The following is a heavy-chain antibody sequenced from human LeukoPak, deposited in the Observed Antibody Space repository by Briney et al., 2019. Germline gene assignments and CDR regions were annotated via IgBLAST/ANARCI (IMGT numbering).Heavy chain of an antibody. CDR3: AKALDTAMVTCDY. J-gene: IGHJ4*02. V-gene: IGHV3-23*01. Sequence: GGSLRLSCAASGFTFSSYAMCWVSQAPGKGLEWVSAISGSGGSTYYADSVKGRFTISRDNSKNTLYLQMNSLRAEDTAVYYCAKALDTAMVTCDYWGQGTLVTVSS. CDR2: ISGSGGST. D-gene: IGHD5-18*01. CDR1: GFTFSSYA.